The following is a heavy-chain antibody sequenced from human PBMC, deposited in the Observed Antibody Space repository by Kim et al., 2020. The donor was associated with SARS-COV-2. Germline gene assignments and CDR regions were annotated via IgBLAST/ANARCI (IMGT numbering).Heavy chain of an antibody. CDR2: YVRSTK. Sequence: YVRSTKYYAASLKVRFTIARDKSKNTLYLQMNSLRAEDTAVYYCARDDIIRWGQGTLVTVSS. D-gene: IGHD2-15*01. CDR3: ARDDIIR. J-gene: IGHJ4*02. V-gene: IGHV3-30*01.